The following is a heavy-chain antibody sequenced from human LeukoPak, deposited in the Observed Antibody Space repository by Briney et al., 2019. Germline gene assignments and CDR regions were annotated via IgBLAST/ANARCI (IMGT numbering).Heavy chain of an antibody. CDR1: GGSISSYY. J-gene: IGHJ6*02. D-gene: IGHD6-13*01. CDR3: ASVVIAAAGTYSYGMDV. Sequence: SETLSLTCTVSGGSISSYYWSWSRQPPGKGLEWIGYIYYSGSTNYNPSLKSRVTISVDTSKNQFSLKLSSVTAADTAVYYCASVVIAAAGTYSYGMDVWGQGTMVTVSS. V-gene: IGHV4-59*01. CDR2: IYYSGST.